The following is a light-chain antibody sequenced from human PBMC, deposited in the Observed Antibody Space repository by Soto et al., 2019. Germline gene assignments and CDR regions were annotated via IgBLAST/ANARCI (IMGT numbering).Light chain of an antibody. CDR2: GAS. Sequence: DIQMTQSPSSLSASVGDRVTITCRARQGIGNYLAWYQQKPGKVPKLLIFGASTLQSGVPSRFSCSGSGTDFTLTLSSLQHEDVGTYYCQKYNVVPWSFGQGTKVEIK. CDR1: QGIGNY. V-gene: IGKV1-27*01. J-gene: IGKJ1*01. CDR3: QKYNVVPWS.